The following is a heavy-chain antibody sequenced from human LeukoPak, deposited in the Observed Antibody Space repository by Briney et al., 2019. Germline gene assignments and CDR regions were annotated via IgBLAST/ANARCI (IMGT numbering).Heavy chain of an antibody. V-gene: IGHV4-59*08. Sequence: PSETLSLTCTVSGRSIRNYYWSWIRQLPGKGLEWIGYIDDSGTTNYNPSLKSRVTISVDTSKNQFYLKLRSVTAADTAVYHCARIHGSGSYYNPQNWFDPWGQGTLVIVST. CDR2: IDDSGTT. CDR1: GRSIRNYY. D-gene: IGHD3-10*01. CDR3: ARIHGSGSYYNPQNWFDP. J-gene: IGHJ5*02.